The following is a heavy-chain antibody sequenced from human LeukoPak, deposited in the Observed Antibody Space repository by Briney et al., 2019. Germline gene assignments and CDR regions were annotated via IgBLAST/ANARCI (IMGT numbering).Heavy chain of an antibody. V-gene: IGHV4-59*08. J-gene: IGHJ5*01. CDR2: IFYGGTT. Sequence: SETLSLACTVSGDSISNYYWNWLRQSPGKGLEWIGYIFYGGTTTYNPSFKSRVTISGDTSKKQFSLRLTSVTATDTAVYYCAIGLYWFESWGQGTLVTVS. CDR1: GDSISNYY. CDR3: AIGLYWFES.